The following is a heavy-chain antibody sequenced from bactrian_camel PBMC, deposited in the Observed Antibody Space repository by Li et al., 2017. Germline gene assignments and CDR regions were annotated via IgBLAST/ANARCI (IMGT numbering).Heavy chain of an antibody. V-gene: IGHV3S63*01. D-gene: IGHD1*01. CDR1: GFISDDSD. Sequence: HVQLVESGGGSVQTGGSLRLSCTASGFISDDSDMGWFRQTPGKEREGVAAIYSGGDRTFYGDSVKGRFTISQDNAGNTVYLHMNSLRPEDTAVYYCAADWCERADFGYWGQGTQVTVS. J-gene: IGHJ6*01. CDR3: AADWCERADFGY. CDR2: IYSGGDRT.